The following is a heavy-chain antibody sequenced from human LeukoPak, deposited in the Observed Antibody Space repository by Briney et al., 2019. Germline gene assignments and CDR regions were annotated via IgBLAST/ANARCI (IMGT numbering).Heavy chain of an antibody. CDR1: GFTFSSYG. CDR2: ISGSGGST. V-gene: IGHV3-23*01. J-gene: IGHJ5*02. D-gene: IGHD3-22*01. CDR3: AKDRGITMIVVGFDP. Sequence: PGGSLRLSCAASGFTFSSYGMSWVRQAPGKGLEWVSAISGSGGSTYYADSVKGRFTISRDNSKNTLYLQMNSLRAEDTAVYYCAKDRGITMIVVGFDPWGQGTLVTVSS.